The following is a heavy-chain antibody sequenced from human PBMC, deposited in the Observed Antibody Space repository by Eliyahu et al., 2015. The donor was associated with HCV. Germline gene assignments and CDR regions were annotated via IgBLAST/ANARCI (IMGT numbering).Heavy chain of an antibody. Sequence: QVHLQQWGAGLLKPSETLSLTCGVSGGSFSGYYWTWIRQTPGKGLEWIGEVTHGGSTNYNPSLKSRLSMSVDTSKNQFSLKLNPVTAADTAVYYCARGRVTVARGVMAPPPYYFLGMDVWGQGTTVTVSS. J-gene: IGHJ6*02. D-gene: IGHD3-10*01. V-gene: IGHV4-34*01. CDR1: GGSFSGYY. CDR3: ARGRVTVARGVMAPPPYYFLGMDV. CDR2: VTHGGST.